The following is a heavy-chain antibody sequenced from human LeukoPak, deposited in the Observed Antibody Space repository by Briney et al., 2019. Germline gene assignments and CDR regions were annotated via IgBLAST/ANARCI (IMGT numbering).Heavy chain of an antibody. D-gene: IGHD2-2*01. CDR1: GYTFTRYY. CDR2: INPSGGST. Sequence: GASVKVSCEASGYTFTRYYMHWVRQAPGQGLEWMGIINPSGGSTSYAQKFQGRVTMTRDMSTSTVYMELSSLRSEDTAVYYCAKAFISTSSMGVNYSYYYRDSGAKGPRVTAP. V-gene: IGHV1-46*01. J-gene: IGHJ6*03. CDR3: AKAFISTSSMGVNYSYYYRDS.